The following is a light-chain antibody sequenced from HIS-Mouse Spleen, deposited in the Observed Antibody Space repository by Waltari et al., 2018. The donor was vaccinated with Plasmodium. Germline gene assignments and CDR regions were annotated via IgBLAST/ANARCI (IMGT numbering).Light chain of an antibody. CDR3: QQSYSTWT. Sequence: DIQMTQSPSSLSASVGDRVTITCRASQSISNYLNWYQQKPGKAPKFLIYAASTLQSGVPSRFSGSGSGTDFTLTISSLQPEDFATYYCQQSYSTWTFGPGTKVDIK. J-gene: IGKJ3*01. CDR1: QSISNY. V-gene: IGKV1-39*01. CDR2: AAS.